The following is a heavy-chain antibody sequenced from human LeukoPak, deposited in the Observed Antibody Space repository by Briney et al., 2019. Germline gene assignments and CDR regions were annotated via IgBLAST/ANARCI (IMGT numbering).Heavy chain of an antibody. CDR3: ARGGIYYYYMDV. Sequence: SETLSLTCTVSGGSISSGSYYWSWIRRPAGKGLEWIGRIYTSGSTNYNPSLKSRVTISVDTSKNQFSLKLSSVTAADTAVYYCARGGIYYYYMDVWGKGTTVTVSS. V-gene: IGHV4-61*02. CDR1: GGSISSGSYY. CDR2: IYTSGST. D-gene: IGHD1-26*01. J-gene: IGHJ6*03.